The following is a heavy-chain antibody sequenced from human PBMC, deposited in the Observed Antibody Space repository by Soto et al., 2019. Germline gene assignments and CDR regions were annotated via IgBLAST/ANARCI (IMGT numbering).Heavy chain of an antibody. V-gene: IGHV1-8*01. Sequence: GXSVKVSCKASGYTFTSYDINWVRQATGQGLEWMGWMNPNSGNTGYAQKFQGRVTMTRNTSISTAYMELSSLRSEDTAVYYCATRVDYGETNWFDPRGQGTLVTVYS. CDR3: ATRVDYGETNWFDP. D-gene: IGHD4-17*01. CDR2: MNPNSGNT. J-gene: IGHJ5*02. CDR1: GYTFTSYD.